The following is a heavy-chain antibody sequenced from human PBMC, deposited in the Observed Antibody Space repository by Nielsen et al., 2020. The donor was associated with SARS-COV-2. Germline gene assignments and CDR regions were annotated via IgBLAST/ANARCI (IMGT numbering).Heavy chain of an antibody. CDR3: ARGTLSSTSMVGLASFDC. J-gene: IGHJ4*02. CDR2: LYSGGHT. D-gene: IGHD6-13*01. CDR1: GFTVSDNY. V-gene: IGHV3-53*01. Sequence: GESLKISCAASGFTVSDNYMSWVRQAPGKGLEWVSVLYSGGHTYYAHSVKGRFTISRDNSKNTLYLQMNTLRAEDTAVYYCARGTLSSTSMVGLASFDCWGQGTLVTVSS.